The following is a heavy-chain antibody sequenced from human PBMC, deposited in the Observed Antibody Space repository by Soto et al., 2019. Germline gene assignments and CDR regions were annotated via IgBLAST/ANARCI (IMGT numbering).Heavy chain of an antibody. D-gene: IGHD1-26*01. CDR1: GFTFSSYE. Sequence: LRLSCAASGFTFSSYEMNWVRQAPGRGLEWVSYISSSGSTIYYADSVKGRFTISRDNAKNSLYLQMNSLRAEDTAVYYCARYRYSGSYGAWDYWGQGTLVTVSS. J-gene: IGHJ4*02. CDR3: ARYRYSGSYGAWDY. CDR2: ISSSGSTI. V-gene: IGHV3-48*03.